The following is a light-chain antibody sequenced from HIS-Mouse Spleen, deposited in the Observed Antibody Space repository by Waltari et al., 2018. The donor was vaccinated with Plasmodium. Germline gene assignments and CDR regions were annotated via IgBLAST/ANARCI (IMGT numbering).Light chain of an antibody. V-gene: IGLV4-69*01. CDR3: QTWGTGMV. J-gene: IGLJ3*02. CDR2: LNSDGSH. CDR1: TGHTRYA. Sequence: QLVLTQSPSASAPLGASVKPPCTLSTGHTRYALAWHQQQPEKGPRYLMKLNSDGSHSKGDGIPDRFSGSSSGAERYLTISSLQSEDEADYYCQTWGTGMVFGGGTKLTVL.